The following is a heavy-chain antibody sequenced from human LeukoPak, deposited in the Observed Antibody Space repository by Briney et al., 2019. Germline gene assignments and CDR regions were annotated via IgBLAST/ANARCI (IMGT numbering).Heavy chain of an antibody. J-gene: IGHJ5*02. V-gene: IGHV5-51*01. D-gene: IGHD3-9*01. Sequence: AGESLKISCKGSGYSFTSYWIGWVRQMPGKGLEWMGTLYPGDPDTRYSPSFQGQVTISADKSISTAYLQWSSLKASDTAMYYCARCYFDWLLQYNWFDPWGQGTLVTVSS. CDR1: GYSFTSYW. CDR2: LYPGDPDT. CDR3: ARCYFDWLLQYNWFDP.